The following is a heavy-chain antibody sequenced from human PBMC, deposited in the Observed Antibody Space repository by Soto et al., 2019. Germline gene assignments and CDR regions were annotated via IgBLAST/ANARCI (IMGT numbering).Heavy chain of an antibody. CDR2: ISAYNGNT. D-gene: IGHD2-2*02. J-gene: IGHJ6*02. CDR1: GYTFTGYG. CDR3: ARDRDIVVVPAAISNYYYGMDV. Sequence: ASVKVSCKASGYTFTGYGFSWWDQALDQGLEGLGWISAYNGNTNYAQKLQGRVTMTTDTSTSTAYMELRSLRSDDTAVYYCARDRDIVVVPAAISNYYYGMDVWGQGTTVTVSS. V-gene: IGHV1-18*04.